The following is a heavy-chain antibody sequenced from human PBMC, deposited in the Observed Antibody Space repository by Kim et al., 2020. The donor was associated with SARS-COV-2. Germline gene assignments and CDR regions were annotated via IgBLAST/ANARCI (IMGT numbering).Heavy chain of an antibody. V-gene: IGHV3-64*02. D-gene: IGHD7-27*01. J-gene: IGHJ4*02. CDR3: ATGPTIDY. Sequence: GDIQFYADSVEGRFTISRDVSKRTVYLHMASLRSDDTAVYSCATGPTIDYWGLGTLVTVSS. CDR2: GDIQ.